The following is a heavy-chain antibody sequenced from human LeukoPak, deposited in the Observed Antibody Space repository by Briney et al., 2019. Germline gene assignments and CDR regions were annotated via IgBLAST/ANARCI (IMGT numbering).Heavy chain of an antibody. V-gene: IGHV3-23*01. CDR2: INTSGGGT. J-gene: IGHJ5*02. Sequence: EWLLRFSCAASGLTFSTYALGWVRKSPGKGLEWVSVINTSGGGTYYTDSVQGRFTISRDNTKDTLYLQMSSLRVEDTAVYYCARNWRPDTWGQGTLVTVSS. CDR1: GLTFSTYA. D-gene: IGHD3-3*01. CDR3: ARNWRPDT.